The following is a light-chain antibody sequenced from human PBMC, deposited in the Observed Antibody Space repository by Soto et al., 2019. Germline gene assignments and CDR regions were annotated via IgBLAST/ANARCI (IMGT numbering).Light chain of an antibody. CDR3: AAWDDSLSGPV. CDR2: STN. CDR1: SSNIGSNT. V-gene: IGLV1-44*01. Sequence: QSVLTQPPSASGTPGQRVTISCSGSSSNIGSNTVNWYQQLPGTAPKLLIYSTNQRPSGVPDRFSGSKSGTSASLAISGLRSEDEADYYCAAWDDSLSGPVFGRGTKLSVL. J-gene: IGLJ3*02.